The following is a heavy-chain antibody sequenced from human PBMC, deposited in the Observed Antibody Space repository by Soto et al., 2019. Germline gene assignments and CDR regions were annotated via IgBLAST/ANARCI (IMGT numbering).Heavy chain of an antibody. V-gene: IGHV1-69*01. CDR2: IIPMFDTP. Sequence: QVQLLQSGAEVKKPGSSMKVSCKTSGGTFSNYYISWVRQAPGQGLEWMGDIIPMFDTPKYAQKFQGRVTITADESTSAAYMELSSLRAEDTAVYYCARGYSTGYVDYWGQGTLITVSS. CDR1: GGTFSNYY. J-gene: IGHJ4*02. CDR3: ARGYSTGYVDY. D-gene: IGHD1-20*01.